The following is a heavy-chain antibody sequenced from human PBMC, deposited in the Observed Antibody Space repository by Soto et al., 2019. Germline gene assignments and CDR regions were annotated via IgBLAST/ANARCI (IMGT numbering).Heavy chain of an antibody. Sequence: PGESLKISCNGSGYSFTGYWISWVRQMPGKGLEWMGRIDPGDSYTNYSPSFQGHVTISADKSISTAYLQWSSLKASDTAMYYCARRGYYYYYGMDVWGQGTTVTVSS. CDR2: IDPGDSYT. V-gene: IGHV5-10-1*01. CDR1: GYSFTGYW. CDR3: ARRGYYYYYGMDV. D-gene: IGHD3-10*01. J-gene: IGHJ6*02.